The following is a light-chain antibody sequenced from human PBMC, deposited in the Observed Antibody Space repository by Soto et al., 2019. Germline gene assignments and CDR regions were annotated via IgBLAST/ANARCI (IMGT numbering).Light chain of an antibody. CDR1: QSVSSSY. CDR2: GAS. J-gene: IGKJ1*01. Sequence: EIVLTQSPGTLSLSPGERATLSCRASQSVSSSYLAWYQQKPGQAPRRLIYGASSRATGIPDRFSGSGSGTDFTLTISRLEPEDFAVYYCQKYGSSPETFGQGTKVEIK. V-gene: IGKV3-20*01. CDR3: QKYGSSPET.